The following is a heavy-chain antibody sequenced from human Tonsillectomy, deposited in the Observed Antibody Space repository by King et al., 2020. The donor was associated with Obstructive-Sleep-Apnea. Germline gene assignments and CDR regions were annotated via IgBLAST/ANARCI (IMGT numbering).Heavy chain of an antibody. CDR3: ARGDIVATVYYYGMDV. Sequence: VQLVQSGAEVKKPGASVKVSCKASGYTFTVYYMHWVRQAPGQGLEWMGIINPSGGSTRYAHKFQGRVTMTWDTSTSTVYMELSSLRSEDTAVYYCARGDIVATVYYYGMDVWDQGTTVTVSS. CDR1: GYTFTVYY. D-gene: IGHD5-12*01. CDR2: INPSGGST. V-gene: IGHV1-46*01. J-gene: IGHJ6*02.